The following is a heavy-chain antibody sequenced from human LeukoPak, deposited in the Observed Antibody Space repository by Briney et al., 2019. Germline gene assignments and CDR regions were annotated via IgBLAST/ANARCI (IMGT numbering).Heavy chain of an antibody. CDR1: GGTFSSYA. Sequence: ASVKVSCKASGGTFSSYAISWVRQAPGQGLEWMGGIIPIFGTANYAQKFQGRVTITTDESTSTAYMELSSLRSEDTAVYYCAYDSSGYYFSAGLGAWGKNAFDIWGQGTMVTVSS. CDR3: AYDSSGYYFSAGLGAWGKNAFDI. V-gene: IGHV1-69*05. J-gene: IGHJ3*02. D-gene: IGHD3-22*01. CDR2: IIPIFGTA.